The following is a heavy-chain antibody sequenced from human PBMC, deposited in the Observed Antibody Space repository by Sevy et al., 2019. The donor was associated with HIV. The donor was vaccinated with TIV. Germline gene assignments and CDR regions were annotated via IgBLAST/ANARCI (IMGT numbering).Heavy chain of an antibody. V-gene: IGHV1-18*01. CDR1: GYTFTSYG. J-gene: IGHJ4*02. Sequence: ASVKVSCKASGYTFTSYGISWVRQAPGQGLEWMGWISAYNGNTNYAQKLQGRVTMTTDTSTSTAYMELRSLRSDDTAVYYCARDLSNPGIGAIQGFIDYWGQGTLVTVSS. CDR2: ISAYNGNT. CDR3: ARDLSNPGIGAIQGFIDY. D-gene: IGHD1-26*01.